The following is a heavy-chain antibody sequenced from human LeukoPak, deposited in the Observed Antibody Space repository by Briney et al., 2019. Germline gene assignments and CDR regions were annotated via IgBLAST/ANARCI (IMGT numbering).Heavy chain of an antibody. J-gene: IGHJ4*02. CDR2: ISDSSSTK. CDR1: GFTFSSYG. D-gene: IGHD4-17*01. CDR3: ARATYMTTVTLDY. Sequence: GGSLRLSCAASGFTFSSYGMHWVRQAPGKGLEWVSYISDSSSTKYYADSVKGRFTISRDNAKNSLCLQMTSLRDEDTAVYYCARATYMTTVTLDYWGQGTLVTVSS. V-gene: IGHV3-48*02.